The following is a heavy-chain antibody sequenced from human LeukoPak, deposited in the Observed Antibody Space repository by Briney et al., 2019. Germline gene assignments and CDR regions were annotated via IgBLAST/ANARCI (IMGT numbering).Heavy chain of an antibody. CDR1: GFTFSSYA. CDR3: AKDYDFWSGYFTPRFDP. D-gene: IGHD3-3*01. J-gene: IGHJ5*02. CDR2: ISGSGGST. V-gene: IGHV3-23*01. Sequence: QTGGSLRLSCAASGFTFSSYAMSWVRQAPGKGLEWVSAISGSGGSTYYADSVKGRFTISRDNSKNTLYLQMNSLRAEDTAVYYCAKDYDFWSGYFTPRFDPWGQGTLVTVSS.